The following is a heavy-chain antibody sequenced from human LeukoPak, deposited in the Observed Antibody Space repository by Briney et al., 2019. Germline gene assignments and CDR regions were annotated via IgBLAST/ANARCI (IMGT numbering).Heavy chain of an antibody. D-gene: IGHD6-19*01. CDR3: ARERYSSGWYPDY. CDR2: IYSGGST. V-gene: IGHV3-53*01. J-gene: IGHJ4*02. CDR1: GFTVSSNY. Sequence: GGSLRLSCAASGFTVSSNYMSWVRQAPRKGLEWVSVIYSGGSTYYADSVKGRFTISRDNSKNTLYLQMNSLRAEDTAVYYCARERYSSGWYPDYWGQGTLVTVSS.